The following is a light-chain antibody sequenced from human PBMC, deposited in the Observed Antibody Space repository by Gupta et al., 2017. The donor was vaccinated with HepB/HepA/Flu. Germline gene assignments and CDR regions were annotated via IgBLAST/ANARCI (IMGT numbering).Light chain of an antibody. CDR1: QSVSSNY. J-gene: IGKJ5*01. V-gene: IGKV3-20*01. Sequence: EIVLTQSPGTLSLSPGERATLSCRASQSVSSNYLAWYQQKPTQAPRLLIYGASSGATGIPDRFSGSGSGTDFTLTISRLEPEDFAVYYCLQYGSSPITFGPGTRLEIK. CDR3: LQYGSSPIT. CDR2: GAS.